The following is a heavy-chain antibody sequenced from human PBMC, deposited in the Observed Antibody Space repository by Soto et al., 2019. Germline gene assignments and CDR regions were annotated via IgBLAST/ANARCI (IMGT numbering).Heavy chain of an antibody. Sequence: GGSLRLSCAASGFTLSTYWMHWVRQVPGKGLVWGSRISCGGTYTNYADSVKGRFTISGDSARNTLFLQMNYLTGEDTALYYCARAEVWSGYFLLDYYDGMDVGGQGTPVTVSS. J-gene: IGHJ6*02. D-gene: IGHD3-3*01. CDR1: GFTLSTYW. CDR2: ISCGGTYT. CDR3: ARAEVWSGYFLLDYYDGMDV. V-gene: IGHV3-74*01.